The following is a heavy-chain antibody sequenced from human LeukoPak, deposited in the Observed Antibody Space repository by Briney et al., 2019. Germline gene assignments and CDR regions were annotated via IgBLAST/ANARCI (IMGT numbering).Heavy chain of an antibody. CDR3: ARDDRVEAFDI. J-gene: IGHJ3*02. V-gene: IGHV1-69*01. CDR2: IIPIFGTA. Sequence: GGSLRLSCAASGFTFSSYAMSWVRQAPGQGLEWMGGIIPIFGTANYAQKFQGRVTITADESTSTAYMELSSLRSEDTAVYYCARDDRVEAFDIWGQGTMVTVSS. CDR1: GFTFSSYA.